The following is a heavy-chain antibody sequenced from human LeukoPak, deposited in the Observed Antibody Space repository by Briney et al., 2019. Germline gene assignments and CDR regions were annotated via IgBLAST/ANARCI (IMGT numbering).Heavy chain of an antibody. CDR3: ARAASYGSGSYYYYYYGMDV. V-gene: IGHV3-21*01. Sequence: GGSLRLSCAASGLTFSSYSMNWVRQAPGKGLEWVSSISSSSSYIYYADSVKGRFTISRDNAKNSLYLQMNSLRAEDTAVYYCARAASYGSGSYYYYYYGMDVWGQGTTVTVSS. CDR2: ISSSSSYI. D-gene: IGHD3-10*01. CDR1: GLTFSSYS. J-gene: IGHJ6*02.